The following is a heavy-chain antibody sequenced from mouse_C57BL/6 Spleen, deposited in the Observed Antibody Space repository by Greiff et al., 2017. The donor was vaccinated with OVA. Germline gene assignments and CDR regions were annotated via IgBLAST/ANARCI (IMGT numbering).Heavy chain of an antibody. J-gene: IGHJ2*01. V-gene: IGHV1-69*01. Sequence: QVQLQQPGAELVMPGASVKLSCKASGYTFTSYWMHWVKQRPGQGLEWIGEIDPSDSYTNYNQKFKGKSTLTVDKSSSTAYMQLSSLTSEDSAVYYCARSHYYGSSPDYWGQGTTLTVSS. CDR3: ARSHYYGSSPDY. CDR2: IDPSDSYT. D-gene: IGHD1-1*01. CDR1: GYTFTSYW.